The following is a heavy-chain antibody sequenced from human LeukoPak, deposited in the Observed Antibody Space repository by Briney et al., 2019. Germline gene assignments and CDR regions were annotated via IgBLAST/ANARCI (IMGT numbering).Heavy chain of an antibody. CDR1: GGSISSYY. D-gene: IGHD1-26*01. CDR2: IYYSGST. V-gene: IGHV4-59*01. J-gene: IGHJ4*02. CDR3: ARAAGELTFDC. Sequence: SETLSLTCTVSGGSISSYYWSWIRQPPGKGLEWIGYIYYSGSTNYNPSLKSRVTISVDTSKNQFSLKLRSVTAADTAVYYCARAAGELTFDCWGQGTLVTVSS.